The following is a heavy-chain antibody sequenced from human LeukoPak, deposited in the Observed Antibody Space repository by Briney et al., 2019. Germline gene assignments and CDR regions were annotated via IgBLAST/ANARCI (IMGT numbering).Heavy chain of an antibody. V-gene: IGHV4-34*01. CDR1: GGSFSGYY. CDR3: ARMAPGYGDPLDY. J-gene: IGHJ4*02. Sequence: PSKTLSLTCAVYGGSFSGYYWSWIRQPPGKGLEWIGEINHSGSTNYNPSLKSRVTISVDTSKNQFSLKLSSVTAADTAVYYCARMAPGYGDPLDYWGQGTLVTVSS. CDR2: INHSGST. D-gene: IGHD4-17*01.